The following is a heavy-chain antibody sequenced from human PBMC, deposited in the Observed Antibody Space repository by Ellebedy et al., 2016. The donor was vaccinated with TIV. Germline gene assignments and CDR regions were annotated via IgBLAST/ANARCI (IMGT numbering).Heavy chain of an antibody. V-gene: IGHV1-18*01. J-gene: IGHJ6*02. CDR3: ARDDLAYYYGLDV. CDR1: GYTFASYG. CDR2: ISAYKGST. Sequence: AASVKVSCKASGYTFASYGVSWVRQAPGQGLEWMGWISAYKGSTNYPQKFQGRVTMTADTSTNTAYMELRSLRSDDTAVYYCARDDLAYYYGLDVWGQGTTVTASS. D-gene: IGHD3-3*01.